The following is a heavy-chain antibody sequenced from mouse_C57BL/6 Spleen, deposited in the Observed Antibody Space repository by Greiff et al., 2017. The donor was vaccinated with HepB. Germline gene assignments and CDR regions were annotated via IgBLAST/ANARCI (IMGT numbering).Heavy chain of an antibody. D-gene: IGHD1-1*01. Sequence: VQLQQSGAELVRPGASVTLSCKASGYTFTDYEMHWVKQTPVHGLEWIGAIDPETGGTAYNQKFKGKAILTADKSSSTAYMELRSLTSEDSAVYYCTREIYGSSRGDYWGQCTTLTVSS. CDR3: TREIYGSSRGDY. J-gene: IGHJ2*01. V-gene: IGHV1-15*01. CDR2: IDPETGGT. CDR1: GYTFTDYE.